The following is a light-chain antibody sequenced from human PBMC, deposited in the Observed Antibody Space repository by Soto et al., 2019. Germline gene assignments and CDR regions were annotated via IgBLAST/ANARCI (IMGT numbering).Light chain of an antibody. CDR1: QSVSNY. CDR3: QHGGT. Sequence: ELVLPQSPATLSLSPGERATVSCRASQSVSNYLGWYQQKPGQAPRLLIYDASNRATGIPARFSGSGSGTDFTLTINSREPEDFAVYYCQHGGTFGQGTRRETK. V-gene: IGKV3-11*01. CDR2: DAS. J-gene: IGKJ5*01.